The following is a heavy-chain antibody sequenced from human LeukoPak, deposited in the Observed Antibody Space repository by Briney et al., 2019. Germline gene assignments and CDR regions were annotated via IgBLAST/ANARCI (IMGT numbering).Heavy chain of an antibody. J-gene: IGHJ3*02. CDR1: GFTFSSYW. Sequence: GGSLRLSCAASGFTFSSYWMSWVRQAPGKGLEWVANKKQEGSEKYYVDSVKGRFTISRDNAKNSLYLQMNSLRAEDTAVYYCARDGSSSPGYSSGWYRKDAFDIWGQGTMATVSS. CDR3: ARDGSSSPGYSSGWYRKDAFDI. V-gene: IGHV3-7*01. D-gene: IGHD6-19*01. CDR2: KKQEGSEK.